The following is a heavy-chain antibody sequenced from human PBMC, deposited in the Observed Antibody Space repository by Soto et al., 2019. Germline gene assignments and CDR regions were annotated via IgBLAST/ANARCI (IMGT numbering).Heavy chain of an antibody. CDR2: ISSDGGEK. CDR1: GFTFSNFG. D-gene: IGHD2-15*01. CDR3: VKGSEVARQELDH. J-gene: IGHJ4*02. V-gene: IGHV3-30*18. Sequence: QVQLVESGGGVVQPGRSPRLSCAASGFTFSNFGMHWVRQAPGKGLEWVAAISSDGGEKYYSHSVKDRFTISRENSKNTLFLQMNSLRVEDTAVYYCVKGSEVARQELDHWGQGILVTVSS.